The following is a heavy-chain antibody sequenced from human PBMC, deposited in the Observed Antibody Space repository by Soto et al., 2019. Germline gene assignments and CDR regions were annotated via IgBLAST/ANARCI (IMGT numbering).Heavy chain of an antibody. CDR2: INHSGST. J-gene: IGHJ5*02. CDR3: ARETRDIVVVVAATPYSFDP. Sequence: SETLSLTCAVYGGSFSGYYWSWIRQPPGKGLEWIGEINHSGSTNYNPSPKSRVTISVDTSKNQFSLKLSSVTAADTAVYYCARETRDIVVVVAATPYSFDPWGQGTLVTVSS. V-gene: IGHV4-34*01. D-gene: IGHD2-15*01. CDR1: GGSFSGYY.